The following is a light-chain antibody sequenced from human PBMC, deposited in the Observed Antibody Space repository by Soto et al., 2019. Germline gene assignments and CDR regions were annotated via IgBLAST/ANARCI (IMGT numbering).Light chain of an antibody. J-gene: IGLJ3*02. V-gene: IGLV2-23*02. Sequence: QSVLTQPASVSGSPGQSITISCTGTSSDVGSCNCVSWYQQHPGKAPTLIIYEVNTRPSGVSNRFSGSKSGNTASLTISGLQAEDEADYYCCSSVGSPNWVFGGGTKLTVL. CDR2: EVN. CDR3: CSSVGSPNWV. CDR1: SSDVGSCNC.